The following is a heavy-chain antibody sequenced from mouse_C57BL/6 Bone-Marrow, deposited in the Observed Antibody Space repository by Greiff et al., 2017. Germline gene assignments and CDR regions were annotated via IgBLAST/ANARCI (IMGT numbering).Heavy chain of an antibody. Sequence: QVQLQQSGAELVKPGASVKMSCKASGYTFTTYPIEWMKQNHGKSLEWIGNFHPYNDDTKYNEKFKGKATLTVEKSSSTVYLELSRLTSDDSAVYYCARRGYSNYESLHWYFDVWGTGTTVTVSS. V-gene: IGHV1-47*01. D-gene: IGHD2-5*01. CDR1: GYTFTTYP. CDR2: FHPYNDDT. CDR3: ARRGYSNYESLHWYFDV. J-gene: IGHJ1*03.